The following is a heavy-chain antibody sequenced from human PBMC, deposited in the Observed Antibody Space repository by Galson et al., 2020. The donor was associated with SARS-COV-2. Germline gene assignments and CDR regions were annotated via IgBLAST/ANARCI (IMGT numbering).Heavy chain of an antibody. Sequence: GGSLRLSCAASGFTFSSYAMSWVRQAPGKGLEWVSAISGSGGSTYYADSVKGRFTISRDNSKNTLYLQMNSLRAEDTAVYYCARRWIQLWLGLDYFDYWGQGTLVTVSS. V-gene: IGHV3-23*01. CDR3: ARRWIQLWLGLDYFDY. J-gene: IGHJ4*02. CDR2: ISGSGGST. CDR1: GFTFSSYA. D-gene: IGHD5-18*01.